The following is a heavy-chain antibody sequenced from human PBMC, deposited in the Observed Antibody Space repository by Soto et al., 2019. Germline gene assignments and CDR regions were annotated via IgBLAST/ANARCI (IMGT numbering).Heavy chain of an antibody. CDR2: INHSGST. Sequence: SETLSLTCAVYGGSFSGYYWSWIRQPPGKGLEWIGEINHSGSTNYNPPLKSRVTISVDTSKNQFSLKLSSVTAADTAVYYCASRPNLVVVPAAGFDPWGQGTLVTVSS. J-gene: IGHJ5*02. V-gene: IGHV4-34*01. CDR1: GGSFSGYY. D-gene: IGHD2-2*01. CDR3: ASRPNLVVVPAAGFDP.